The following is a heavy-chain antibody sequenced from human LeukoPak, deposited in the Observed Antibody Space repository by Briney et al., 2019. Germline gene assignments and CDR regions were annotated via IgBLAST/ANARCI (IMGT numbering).Heavy chain of an antibody. CDR3: AKDPGGIAALDY. D-gene: IGHD6-13*01. V-gene: IGHV3-30*18. CDR2: ISYDGSNK. Sequence: GGSLRLSCAASGFIFSSYAMSWVRQAPGKGLEWVAVISYDGSNKYYADSVKGRFTISRDNSKNTLYLQMNSLRAEDTAVYYCAKDPGGIAALDYWGQGTLVTVSS. J-gene: IGHJ4*02. CDR1: GFIFSSYA.